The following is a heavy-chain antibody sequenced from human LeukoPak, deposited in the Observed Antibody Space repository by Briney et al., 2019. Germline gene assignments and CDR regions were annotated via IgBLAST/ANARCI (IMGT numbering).Heavy chain of an antibody. CDR3: ARDHVSMIAATPENRFDP. D-gene: IGHD2-15*01. J-gene: IGHJ5*02. CDR1: GYTFTGHY. V-gene: IGHV1-2*02. Sequence: ASVKVSFKASGYTFTGHYMHWVRQAPGQGLEWMGWINPNSGGTKYAQKFQGRVTMTRGTSISTVYMELSRLRSDDTAVYYCARDHVSMIAATPENRFDPWGQGTLVTVSS. CDR2: INPNSGGT.